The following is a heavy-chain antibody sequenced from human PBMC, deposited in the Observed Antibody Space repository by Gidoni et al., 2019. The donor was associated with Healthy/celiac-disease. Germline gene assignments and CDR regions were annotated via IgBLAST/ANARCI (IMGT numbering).Heavy chain of an antibody. J-gene: IGHJ4*02. CDR1: GGSISSGGYY. CDR3: ARSIVVVPAAIVDY. V-gene: IGHV4-31*03. Sequence: QVQLQESGPGLVTPSQTLSLTCTVSGGSISSGGYYWSWIRQHPGKGLEWIGYIYYSGSTYYNPSLKSRATISVDTSKNQFSLKLSSVTAADTAVYYCARSIVVVPAAIVDYWGQGTLVTVSS. CDR2: IYYSGST. D-gene: IGHD2-2*02.